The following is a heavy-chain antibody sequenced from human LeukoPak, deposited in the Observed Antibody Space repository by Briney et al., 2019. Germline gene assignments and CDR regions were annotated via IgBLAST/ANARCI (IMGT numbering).Heavy chain of an antibody. Sequence: PGGSLRLSCAASGFTFSTSGMHWVRQSPGKGLDWVAFIRNDGNKKNYAESVKGRFTISRDNSRNTLYLQMDSLSAEDTAVYYCVKVDTWGQGTLVTVSS. CDR2: IRNDGNKK. CDR1: GFTFSTSG. J-gene: IGHJ4*02. D-gene: IGHD3-22*01. V-gene: IGHV3-30*02. CDR3: VKVDT.